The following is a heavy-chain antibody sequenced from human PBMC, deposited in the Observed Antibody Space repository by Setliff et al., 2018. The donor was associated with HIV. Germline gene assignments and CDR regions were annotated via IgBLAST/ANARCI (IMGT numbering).Heavy chain of an antibody. CDR3: ARIPWVAAGD. V-gene: IGHV3-23*01. Sequence: GGSLRLSCVTSGFTFSAYALSWVRQSPGKGLEWLSSISASGSATYYADSVKGRFTVSRDNFKTTLYLQVNSLRADDTAVYYCARIPWVAAGDWGQGTLVTVSS. J-gene: IGHJ4*02. D-gene: IGHD2-21*01. CDR2: ISASGSAT. CDR1: GFTFSAYA.